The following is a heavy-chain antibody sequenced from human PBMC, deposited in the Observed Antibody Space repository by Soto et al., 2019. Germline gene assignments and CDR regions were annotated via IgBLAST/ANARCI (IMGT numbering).Heavy chain of an antibody. CDR2: IRSKAYGGTT. D-gene: IGHD5-12*01. CDR1: GFTFGDYA. Sequence: GGSLRLSCTASGFTFGDYAMSWFRQAPGKGLEWVGFIRSKAYGGTTEYAASVKGRFTISRDDSKSIAYLQMNSLKTGDTAVYYCTRALWLRFTSVWFDPWGQGTLVTVSS. J-gene: IGHJ5*02. CDR3: TRALWLRFTSVWFDP. V-gene: IGHV3-49*03.